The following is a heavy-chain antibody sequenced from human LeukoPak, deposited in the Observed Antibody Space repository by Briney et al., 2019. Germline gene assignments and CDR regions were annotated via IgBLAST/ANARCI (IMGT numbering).Heavy chain of an antibody. Sequence: GGSLRLSCAASGFTFSSYAMSWVRQAPGKGLEWVSAISGSGGSTYYADSVKGRFTISRDNSKNTLYLQMNSLRAEDTAVYYCAKDLRSYYYDSSGWPGAFDIWGQGTMVTVSS. CDR3: AKDLRSYYYDSSGWPGAFDI. V-gene: IGHV3-23*01. CDR1: GFTFSSYA. J-gene: IGHJ3*02. D-gene: IGHD3-22*01. CDR2: ISGSGGST.